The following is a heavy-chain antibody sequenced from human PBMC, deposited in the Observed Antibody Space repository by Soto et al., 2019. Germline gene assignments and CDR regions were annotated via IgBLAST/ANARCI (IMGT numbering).Heavy chain of an antibody. CDR2: ISYDGSNK. CDR1: GFTFSSYG. Sequence: QVQLVESGGGVVQPGRSLRLSCAASGFTFSSYGMHWVRQAPGKGLEWVGVISYDGSNKYYADSVKGRFTISRDNSKNTLYLQMNSLRAEDTAVYYCAKDVQVVAYLDAFDIWGQGTMVTVSS. CDR3: AKDVQVVAYLDAFDI. J-gene: IGHJ3*02. D-gene: IGHD3-22*01. V-gene: IGHV3-30*18.